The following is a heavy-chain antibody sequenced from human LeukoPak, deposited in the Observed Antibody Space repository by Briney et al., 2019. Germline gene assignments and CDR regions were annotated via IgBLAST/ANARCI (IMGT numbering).Heavy chain of an antibody. D-gene: IGHD3-10*01. Sequence: GGSLRLSCAASGFTFSSYGMHWVRQAPGRGLEWVAFIRYDGSNKYYADSVKGRFTISRDNSKNTLYLQMDSLRAEDTAVYYCAKSGPPRWGIWFGEYWGQGTLVAVSS. CDR2: IRYDGSNK. CDR1: GFTFSSYG. V-gene: IGHV3-30*02. J-gene: IGHJ4*02. CDR3: AKSGPPRWGIWFGEY.